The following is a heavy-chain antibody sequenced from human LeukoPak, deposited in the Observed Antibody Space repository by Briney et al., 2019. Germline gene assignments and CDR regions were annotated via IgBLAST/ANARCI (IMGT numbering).Heavy chain of an antibody. D-gene: IGHD3-16*01. CDR1: GYSFTSYW. J-gene: IGHJ5*02. Sequence: PGGSLRLSCAASGYSFTSYWIGWVRQMPGKGLEWMGIIYPGDSDTRYSPSFQGQVTISADKSISTAYLQWSSLKASDTAMYYCARLGGSLGWFDPWGQGTLVTVSS. CDR2: IYPGDSDT. CDR3: ARLGGSLGWFDP. V-gene: IGHV5-51*01.